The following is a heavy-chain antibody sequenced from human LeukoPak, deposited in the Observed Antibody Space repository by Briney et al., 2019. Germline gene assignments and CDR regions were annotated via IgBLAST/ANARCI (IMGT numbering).Heavy chain of an antibody. CDR3: ARVLNPPCFDY. V-gene: IGHV4-59*01. J-gene: IGHJ4*02. CDR2: IYYSGST. Sequence: APETLSLTCTVSGGSISSYYWSWIRQPPGKGLEWIGYIYYSGSTNYNPSLESRVTISVDTSKNQFSLKLSSVTAADTAVYYCARVLNPPCFDYWGQGTLVTVSS. CDR1: GGSISSYY.